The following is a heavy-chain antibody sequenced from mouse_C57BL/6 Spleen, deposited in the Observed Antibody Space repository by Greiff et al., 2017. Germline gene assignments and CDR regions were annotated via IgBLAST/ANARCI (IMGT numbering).Heavy chain of an antibody. CDR3: ATYGSSPHYYAMDD. D-gene: IGHD1-1*01. CDR1: GFSSPRYG. J-gene: IGHJ4*01. Sequence: VQLKQSGPGLVQPSPSLSITCTASGFSSPRYGVHWVRQSPGKGLEWLGVIWRGGRPDYNAAFMSRLSITKDNSKSQVFFKMNSLQADDTAIYYCATYGSSPHYYAMDDWGQGTSATVTP. V-gene: IGHV2-5*01. CDR2: IWRGGRP.